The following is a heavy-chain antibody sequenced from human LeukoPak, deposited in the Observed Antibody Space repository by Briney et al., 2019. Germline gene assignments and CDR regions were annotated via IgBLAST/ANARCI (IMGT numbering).Heavy chain of an antibody. Sequence: PGGSLRLSCAASGFTFSDYSMNWVRQAPGKGLEWVSYISSTSNSIYYADSVKGRFTISRDNAKNSLYLHMNSLRVEDTAVYYCARGRHLYYYYGLDVWGQGTTVTVSS. J-gene: IGHJ6*02. CDR2: ISSTSNSI. D-gene: IGHD3-3*02. V-gene: IGHV3-48*01. CDR1: GFTFSDYS. CDR3: ARGRHLYYYYGLDV.